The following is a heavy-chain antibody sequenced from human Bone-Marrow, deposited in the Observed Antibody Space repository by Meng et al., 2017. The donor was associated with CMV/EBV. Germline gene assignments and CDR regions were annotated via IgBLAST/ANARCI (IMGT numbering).Heavy chain of an antibody. CDR2: ISWNSGSI. D-gene: IGHD3-3*01. J-gene: IGHJ6*02. V-gene: IGHV3-9*01. Sequence: SLKISCAASGFTFDDYAMHWVRQAPGKGLEWVSGISWNSGSIGYADSVKGRFTISRDNSKNTLYLQMNSLRAEDTAVYYCARENLRSLDVWGQGTTVTVSS. CDR1: GFTFDDYA. CDR3: ARENLRSLDV.